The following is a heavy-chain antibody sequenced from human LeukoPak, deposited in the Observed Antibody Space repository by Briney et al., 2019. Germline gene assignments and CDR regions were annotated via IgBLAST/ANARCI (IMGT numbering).Heavy chain of an antibody. J-gene: IGHJ4*02. CDR3: ARAKGTMVRGVIADYFDY. CDR1: CGSISSSIYY. D-gene: IGHD3-10*01. V-gene: IGHV4-39*07. CDR2: IYYSGIT. Sequence: SETLSLTCTVSCGSISSSIYYWGWIRHPPRKGLEWIGCIYYSGITYYNPSLKSRFTISVDTSKNQLSLKLSSVTAADTDVYYCARAKGTMVRGVIADYFDYWGQGTLVTVSS.